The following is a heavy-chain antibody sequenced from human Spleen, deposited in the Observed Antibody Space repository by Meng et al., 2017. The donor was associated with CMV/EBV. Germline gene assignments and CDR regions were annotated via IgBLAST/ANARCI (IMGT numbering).Heavy chain of an antibody. CDR2: IRAENGNT. J-gene: IGHJ4*02. D-gene: IGHD4-17*01. CDR1: GYNFVIYG. CDR3: ASAGAAVTTHFTL. Sequence: VQSGAELKKPGAFVKVSCKASGYNFVIYGVTWVRQAPGQGLEWMGWIRAENGNTNSAQKFQGRVTVTTDTSTKTGDMELRSLRSDDSAVYYCASAGAAVTTHFTLWGQGTLVTVSS. V-gene: IGHV1-18*01.